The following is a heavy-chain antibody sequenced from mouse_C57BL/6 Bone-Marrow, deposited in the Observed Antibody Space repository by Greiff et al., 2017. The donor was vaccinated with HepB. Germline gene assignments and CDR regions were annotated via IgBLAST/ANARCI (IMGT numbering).Heavy chain of an antibody. J-gene: IGHJ2*01. CDR1: GFNIKDDY. CDR3: TTQDDYGSSRFDY. D-gene: IGHD1-1*01. Sequence: EVQLQQSGAELVRPGASVKLSCTASGFNIKDDYMHWVKQRPEQGLEWIGWIDPENGDTEYASKFQGKATITADTSSNTAYLQLSSLTSEDTAVYYGTTQDDYGSSRFDYWGQGTTLTVSS. V-gene: IGHV14-4*01. CDR2: IDPENGDT.